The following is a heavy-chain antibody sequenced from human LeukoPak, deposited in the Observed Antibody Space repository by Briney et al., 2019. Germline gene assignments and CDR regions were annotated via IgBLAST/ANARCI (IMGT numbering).Heavy chain of an antibody. CDR1: GGSISSYY. CDR3: ARRNYYDSSGHTYSFDY. Sequence: SETLSLTCTVSGGSISSYYWTWIRQPPGKGPEWIGCIYYSGGTNYNPSLKSRVTISLDTSKNQFSLKLSSVTAADTAVYYCARRNYYDSSGHTYSFDYWGQGTLVTVSS. J-gene: IGHJ4*02. V-gene: IGHV4-59*01. D-gene: IGHD3-22*01. CDR2: IYYSGGT.